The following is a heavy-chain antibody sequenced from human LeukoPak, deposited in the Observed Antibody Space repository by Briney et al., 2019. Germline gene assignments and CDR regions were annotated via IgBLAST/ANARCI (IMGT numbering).Heavy chain of an antibody. Sequence: GGSLRLSCAASGFTFSSYEMNWVRQAPGKGLEWVSYISSSGSTIYYADSVKGRFTISRDNSKNTLYLQMNSLRAEDTAVYYCARAQLPSSSWYCCYYMDVWGKGTTVTVSS. CDR3: ARAQLPSSSWYCCYYMDV. CDR1: GFTFSSYE. V-gene: IGHV3-48*03. CDR2: ISSSGSTI. D-gene: IGHD6-13*01. J-gene: IGHJ6*03.